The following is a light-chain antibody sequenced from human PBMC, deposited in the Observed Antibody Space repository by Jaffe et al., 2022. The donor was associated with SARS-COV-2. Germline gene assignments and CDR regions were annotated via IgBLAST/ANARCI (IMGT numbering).Light chain of an antibody. CDR3: QQYNYWPPFT. J-gene: IGKJ2*01. V-gene: IGKV3-15*01. Sequence: EIVMTQSPATLSVSPGERATLSCRASQSVRSNVAWYQQKPGQAPRLLIYTASARATGIPARFSGSGSGTEFTLTISSLQSEDFAVYYCQQYNYWPPFTFGQGTKLEIK. CDR2: TAS. CDR1: QSVRSN.